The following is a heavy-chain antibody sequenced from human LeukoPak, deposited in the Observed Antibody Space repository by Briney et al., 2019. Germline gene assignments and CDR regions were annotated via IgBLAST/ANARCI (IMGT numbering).Heavy chain of an antibody. V-gene: IGHV3-23*01. CDR1: GFTFSSYA. J-gene: IGHJ5*02. CDR2: ISGSGGST. CDR3: ARGIGSQLRSGWFDP. Sequence: GGSLRLSCAASGFTFSSYAMSWVRQAPGKGLEWVLAISGSGGSTYYADSVKGRFTISRDNSKNTLYLQMNSLRAEDTAVYYCARGIGSQLRSGWFDPWGQGTLVTVSS. D-gene: IGHD3-3*01.